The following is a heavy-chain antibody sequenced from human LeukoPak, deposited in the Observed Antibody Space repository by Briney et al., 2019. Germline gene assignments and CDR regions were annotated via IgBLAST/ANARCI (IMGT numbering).Heavy chain of an antibody. V-gene: IGHV3-74*01. CDR1: GFTFSSYW. D-gene: IGHD5-18*01. Sequence: PGGSLRLSCAASGFTFSSYWMHWVRQAPGKGLVWVSRINSDGSSTSYADSVKGRFTISRDNAKNTLYLQMNSLRAEDTAVYYCASLVDTAMVDYWGQGTLVTVSS. CDR3: ASLVDTAMVDY. J-gene: IGHJ4*02. CDR2: INSDGSST.